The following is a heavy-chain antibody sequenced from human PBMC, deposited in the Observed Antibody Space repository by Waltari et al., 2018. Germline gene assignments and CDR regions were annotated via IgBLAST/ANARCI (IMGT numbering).Heavy chain of an antibody. CDR2: ISTTGATT. D-gene: IGHD2-2*01. J-gene: IGHJ1*01. CDR3: ATYGQSPRNDQ. Sequence: EVQLLESGGGLEQPGGSLRLSCAASGFSFDHFYMTWVRQAPGKGLEWVSAISTTGATTYYADSVKGRFTISRDNFKNILYLQMNSLRAEDTAVYYCATYGQSPRNDQWGQGTQLTVSS. CDR1: GFSFDHFY. V-gene: IGHV3-23*01.